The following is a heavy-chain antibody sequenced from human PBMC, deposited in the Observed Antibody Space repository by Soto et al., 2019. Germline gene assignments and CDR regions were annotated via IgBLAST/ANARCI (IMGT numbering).Heavy chain of an antibody. Sequence: SSETLSLTCTVYGGSFSGYYWSWIRQPPGKGLEWIGEINHSGSTNYNPSLKSRVTISVDTSKNQVSLKLSSVTAADTAVYYCARHGRHSSGSYYNPLDYWGQGTLVTVSS. CDR1: GGSFSGYY. CDR3: ARHGRHSSGSYYNPLDY. D-gene: IGHD3-10*01. J-gene: IGHJ4*02. V-gene: IGHV4-34*01. CDR2: INHSGST.